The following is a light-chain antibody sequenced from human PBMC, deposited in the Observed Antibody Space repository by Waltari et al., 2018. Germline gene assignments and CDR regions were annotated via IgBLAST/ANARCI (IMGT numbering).Light chain of an antibody. Sequence: EIVFTQSPATLSLSPGERATLSCSASQSVSSYLAWYQQKPGQAPRLLIYDASNRATGIPARFSGSGSGTDFTLTISSLEPEDFAVYYCQQRSNWPPVVTFGGGTKVEIK. J-gene: IGKJ4*01. CDR3: QQRSNWPPVVT. V-gene: IGKV3-11*01. CDR2: DAS. CDR1: QSVSSY.